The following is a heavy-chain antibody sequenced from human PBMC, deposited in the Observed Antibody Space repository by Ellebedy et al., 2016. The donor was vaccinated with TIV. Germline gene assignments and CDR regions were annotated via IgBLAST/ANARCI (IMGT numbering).Heavy chain of an antibody. D-gene: IGHD3-10*02. CDR3: ARDHMFGGHLVQYWYFDL. J-gene: IGHJ2*01. V-gene: IGHV1-18*01. CDR1: GYTFSNYG. Sequence: AASVKVSCKASGYTFSNYGISWVRQAPGQGLEWMGWISAYNGNTNYAQKLQGRVIMTTDTSTSTAYMELRSLRSDDTAVYFCARDHMFGGHLVQYWYFDLWGRGTLVTVSS. CDR2: ISAYNGNT.